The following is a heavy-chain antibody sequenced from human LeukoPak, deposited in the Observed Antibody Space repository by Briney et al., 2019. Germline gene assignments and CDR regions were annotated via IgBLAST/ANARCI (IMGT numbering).Heavy chain of an antibody. J-gene: IGHJ4*02. V-gene: IGHV3-23*01. CDR3: AKSHSSGWYSLDS. Sequence: PGGSLRLSCAASGFTFITYAMSWVRQAPGKGLEWVSTISGSGSSTHYADSVKGRFTISRDNSKNTLYLQMNSLRAEDTAVYYCAKSHSSGWYSLDSWGQGTLVTVSS. D-gene: IGHD6-19*01. CDR2: ISGSGSST. CDR1: GFTFITYA.